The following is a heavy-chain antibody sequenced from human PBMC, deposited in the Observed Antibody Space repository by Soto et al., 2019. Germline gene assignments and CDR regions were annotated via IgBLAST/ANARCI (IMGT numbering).Heavy chain of an antibody. V-gene: IGHV3-23*01. CDR1: GFTFSSYA. Sequence: EVQLLESGGGLVQPGGSLRLSCAASGFTFSSYAMSWVRQAPGKGLEWVSVISGSGGTTHYADSVKGRFTISRDNSKITLYLHLNSLRAEDTAVYYCAKRADSGYKYFDYWGQGTLVTVSS. D-gene: IGHD3-22*01. CDR2: ISGSGGTT. CDR3: AKRADSGYKYFDY. J-gene: IGHJ4*02.